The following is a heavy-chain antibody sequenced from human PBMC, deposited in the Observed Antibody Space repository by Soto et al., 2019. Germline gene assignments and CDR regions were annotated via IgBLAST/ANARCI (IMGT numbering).Heavy chain of an antibody. D-gene: IGHD6-19*01. CDR3: ERDRGALAGTDQYYYYGMDV. J-gene: IGHJ6*02. V-gene: IGHV3-21*01. Sequence: PGGSLRLWCAACGFTFSSYSMNWVRQAPGKGLEWVSSISSRXSYIYYADSVKGRFPISRENAKNSMDLQMNSMRAEDTAVYYCERDRGALAGTDQYYYYGMDVWGQGTTVTVSS. CDR2: ISSRXSYI. CDR1: GFTFSSYS.